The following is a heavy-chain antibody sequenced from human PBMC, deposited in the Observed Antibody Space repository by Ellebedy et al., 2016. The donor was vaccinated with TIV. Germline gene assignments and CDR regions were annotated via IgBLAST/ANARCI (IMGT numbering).Heavy chain of an antibody. CDR1: GGSISSGSYY. CDR2: ISSGGT. J-gene: IGHJ5*02. CDR3: AREHNWFDL. V-gene: IGHV4-61*02. Sequence: SETLSLTXTVSGGSISSGSYYWSWVRQPAGKGLEWIGRISSGGTSYNPSLRSRVTMSVDTSKNQFSLRLTSVMAADAAVYYCAREHNWFDLWGQGTLVIVSS.